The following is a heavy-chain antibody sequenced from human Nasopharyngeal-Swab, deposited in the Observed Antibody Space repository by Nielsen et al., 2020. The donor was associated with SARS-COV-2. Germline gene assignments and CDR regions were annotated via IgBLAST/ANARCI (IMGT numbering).Heavy chain of an antibody. J-gene: IGHJ4*02. D-gene: IGHD1-26*01. Sequence: GESLKISCAASGFTFSEYAFHWVRQAPGKGLEWVSVISGGGESTHYADSVTGRFSISRVDSRETVYLQMDSLRAEDTAVYYCAKDPSFVGSLQFDQWGRGTLVTVSS. CDR3: AKDPSFVGSLQFDQ. V-gene: IGHV3-23*01. CDR1: GFTFSEYA. CDR2: ISGGGEST.